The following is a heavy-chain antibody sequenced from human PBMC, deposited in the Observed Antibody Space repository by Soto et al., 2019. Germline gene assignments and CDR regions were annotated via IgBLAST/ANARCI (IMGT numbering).Heavy chain of an antibody. CDR2: FSLSGTT. Sequence: SETLSLTCTVSGASITGSSYWSWIRQPAGRGLEWIGRFSLSGTTSYNPSLRSRVTMSADVSKNQFSLRLTSVTAADTALYYCARGMTPPGAPAWYYFDSWGQGTLVTVSS. CDR1: GASITGSSY. J-gene: IGHJ4*02. D-gene: IGHD2-8*02. CDR3: ARGMTPPGAPAWYYFDS. V-gene: IGHV4-4*07.